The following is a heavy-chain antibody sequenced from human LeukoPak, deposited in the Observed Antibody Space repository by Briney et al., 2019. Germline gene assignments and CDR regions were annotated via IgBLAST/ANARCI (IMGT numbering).Heavy chain of an antibody. CDR3: ASTDYYGSGSYLGAFDI. D-gene: IGHD3-10*01. V-gene: IGHV3-21*04. CDR1: GFSLSTYS. J-gene: IGHJ3*02. CDR2: ITSSGSYV. Sequence: PGGSLRLSCAVSGFSLSTYSTNWIRQAPGKGLEWVSSITSSGSYVYYADSVKGRFTISRDNAKNSLYLQMNSLRAEDTAVYYCASTDYYGSGSYLGAFDIWGQGTMVTVSS.